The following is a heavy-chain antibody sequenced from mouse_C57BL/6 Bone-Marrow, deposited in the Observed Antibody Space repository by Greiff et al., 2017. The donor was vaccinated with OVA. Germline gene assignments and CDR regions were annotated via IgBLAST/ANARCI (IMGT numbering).Heavy chain of an antibody. CDR1: GYAFSSSW. D-gene: IGHD1-1*01. Sequence: VQLQESGPELVKPGASVKISCKASGYAFSSSWMNWVKQRPGQGLEWIGRIYPGDGDTNYNGKFKGKATLTADKSSSTAYMQLSSLTSEDSAVYFEAKEGVYYGSRYYWDYDVWGTGTTVTVSS. CDR3: AKEGVYYGSRYYWDYDV. V-gene: IGHV1-82*01. CDR2: IYPGDGDT. J-gene: IGHJ1*03.